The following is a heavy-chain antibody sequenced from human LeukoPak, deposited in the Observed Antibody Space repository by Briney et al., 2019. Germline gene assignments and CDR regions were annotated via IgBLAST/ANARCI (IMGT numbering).Heavy chain of an antibody. Sequence: ASVTVSCKASGYTFTSYGISWVRQAAGQGLEWMGWISAYNGNTNYAQKLQGRVTMTTDTSTSTAYMELRSLRSDDTAVYYCARVTSYKPHDYWGQGTLVTVSS. D-gene: IGHD1-14*01. J-gene: IGHJ4*02. V-gene: IGHV1-18*04. CDR2: ISAYNGNT. CDR1: GYTFTSYG. CDR3: ARVTSYKPHDY.